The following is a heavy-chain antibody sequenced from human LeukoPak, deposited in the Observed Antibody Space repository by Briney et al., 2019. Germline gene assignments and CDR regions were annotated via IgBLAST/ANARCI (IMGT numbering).Heavy chain of an antibody. J-gene: IGHJ4*02. Sequence: PGGSLRLSCAASGFTFSSYSMNWVRQAPGKGLEWVSSISSSSSYIYYADSVKGRFTISRDNAKNSLYLQMNSLRAEDTAVYYCARVEEYSCALVDYWGQGTLVTVSS. D-gene: IGHD5-18*01. CDR2: ISSSSSYI. V-gene: IGHV3-21*01. CDR3: ARVEEYSCALVDY. CDR1: GFTFSSYS.